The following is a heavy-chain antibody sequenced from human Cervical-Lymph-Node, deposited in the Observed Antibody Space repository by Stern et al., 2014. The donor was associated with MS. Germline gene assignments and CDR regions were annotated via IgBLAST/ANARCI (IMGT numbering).Heavy chain of an antibody. V-gene: IGHV4-39*01. J-gene: IGHJ1*01. CDR1: GGSINNNAYY. CDR3: AKIHRAFANQGH. Sequence: QVQLQESGPRLVTPSETLSLTCTVSGGSINNNAYYWGWIRQPPGKGLEWIGSVLYSGNTYYNPSLKSRATRSVDTSKIQFSLKLMSVTAADTAVYYCAKIHRAFANQGHWGQGVLVTVSS. CDR2: VLYSGNT. D-gene: IGHD3-16*01.